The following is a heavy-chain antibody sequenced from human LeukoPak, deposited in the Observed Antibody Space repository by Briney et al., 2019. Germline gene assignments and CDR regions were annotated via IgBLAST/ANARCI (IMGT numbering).Heavy chain of an antibody. Sequence: PGGSLRLSCVASGFTFSGYVMTWVRQAPGKGLEWVSGISNSGDSTYYADSVKGRFTISRDNSKNTLYLEMNSLRAEDTAVYYCAKLLVGVAGAGNLNYWGEGTLVTVS. CDR2: ISNSGDST. CDR3: AKLLVGVAGAGNLNY. CDR1: GFTFSGYV. D-gene: IGHD6-13*01. J-gene: IGHJ4*02. V-gene: IGHV3-23*01.